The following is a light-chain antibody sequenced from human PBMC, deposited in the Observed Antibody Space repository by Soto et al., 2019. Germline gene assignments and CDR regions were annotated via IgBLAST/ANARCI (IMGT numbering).Light chain of an antibody. CDR3: CSYASTFTYI. Sequence: QSALTQPRSVSGSPGQSVTISCTGTSSDVGAYNYVSWYQQHPGKAPKLMIYDVTERPSGVPDRFSCSKSGSTASLTISGLQAEDEADYYCCSYASTFTYIFGSGTKVTVL. CDR2: DVT. V-gene: IGLV2-11*01. CDR1: SSDVGAYNY. J-gene: IGLJ1*01.